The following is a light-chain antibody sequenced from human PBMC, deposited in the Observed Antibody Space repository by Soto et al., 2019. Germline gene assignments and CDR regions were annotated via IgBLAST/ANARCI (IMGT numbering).Light chain of an antibody. CDR2: GAS. V-gene: IGKV1-12*01. CDR1: QDIGSW. J-gene: IGKJ5*01. Sequence: DIQMTQSPSSVSASVGDRVTITCRASQDIGSWLAWYQQKPGKAPALLIYGASSLQSGVPSRFYGSGSVTDFTLTISSLQPEDFATYYCQQGGSFPITFGQGTRLEIK. CDR3: QQGGSFPIT.